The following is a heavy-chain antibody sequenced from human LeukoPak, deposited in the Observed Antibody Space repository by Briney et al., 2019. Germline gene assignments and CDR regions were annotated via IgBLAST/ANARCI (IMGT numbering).Heavy chain of an antibody. CDR1: GFTFSRYW. CDR3: AKDPPSDDY. J-gene: IGHJ4*02. V-gene: IGHV3-48*04. CDR2: ISTSSTTI. Sequence: GGSLRLSCAASGFTFSRYWIHWVRQAPGKGLEWVSYISTSSTTIYYADSVKGRFTISRDNARNSLYLQMNSLRAEDTAVYYCAKDPPSDDYWGQGTLVTVSS.